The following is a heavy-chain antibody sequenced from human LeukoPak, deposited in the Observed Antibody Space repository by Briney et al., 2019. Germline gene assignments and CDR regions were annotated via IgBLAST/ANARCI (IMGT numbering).Heavy chain of an antibody. CDR2: IYYSGST. J-gene: IGHJ4*02. Sequence: SETLSLTCTVSGVSISSYYWSWIRQPPGKGLEWIGYIYYSGSTNYNPSLKSRVTISVDTSKNQFSLKLSSVTAADTAVYYCARAGGSGSYSYFDYWGQGTLVTVSS. V-gene: IGHV4-59*01. CDR3: ARAGGSGSYSYFDY. D-gene: IGHD3-10*01. CDR1: GVSISSYY.